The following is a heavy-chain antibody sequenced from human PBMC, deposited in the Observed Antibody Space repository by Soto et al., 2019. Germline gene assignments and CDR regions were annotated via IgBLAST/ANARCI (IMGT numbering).Heavy chain of an antibody. J-gene: IGHJ6*02. CDR3: ASLIAVAGVWSDYYYYGMDV. CDR2: IIPIFGTA. V-gene: IGHV1-69*13. CDR1: GGTFSSYA. Sequence: ASVKVSCKASGGTFSSYAISWVRQAPGQGLEWMGGIIPIFGTANYAQKFQGRVTITADESTSTAYMELSSLRSEDTAVYYFASLIAVAGVWSDYYYYGMDVWGQGTTVTVSS. D-gene: IGHD6-19*01.